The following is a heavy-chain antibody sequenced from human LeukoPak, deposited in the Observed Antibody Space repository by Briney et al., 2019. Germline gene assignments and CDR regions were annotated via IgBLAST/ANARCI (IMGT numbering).Heavy chain of an antibody. V-gene: IGHV3-53*01. CDR3: GRWGVNTGLDR. D-gene: IGHD3-10*01. Sequence: GGSLRLSCAASGFTVSSNYMSWVRQAPGKGLEWVSVIYSGGSTYYADSVKGRFTIFRDNGQNSLYLQMSSLRAEDSAVFYCGRWGVNTGLDRWGQGTLVTVSS. CDR1: GFTVSSNY. CDR2: IYSGGST. J-gene: IGHJ5*02.